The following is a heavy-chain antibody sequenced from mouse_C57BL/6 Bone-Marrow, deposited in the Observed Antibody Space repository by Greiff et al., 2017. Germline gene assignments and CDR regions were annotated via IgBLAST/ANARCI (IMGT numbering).Heavy chain of an antibody. V-gene: IGHV1-26*01. J-gene: IGHJ1*03. CDR1: GYTFTDYY. Sequence: VQLQQSGPELVKPGASVKISCKASGYTFTDYYMNWVKQSHGKSLEWIGDINPNNGGTSYNQKFKGKATLTVDKSSSTAYMELRSLTSEDSAVYYCARRRGLRDYGSSNWYFDVWGTGTTVTVSS. D-gene: IGHD1-1*01. CDR3: ARRRGLRDYGSSNWYFDV. CDR2: INPNNGGT.